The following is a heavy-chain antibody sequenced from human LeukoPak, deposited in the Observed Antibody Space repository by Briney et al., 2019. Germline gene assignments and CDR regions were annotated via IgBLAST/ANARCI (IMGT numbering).Heavy chain of an antibody. J-gene: IGHJ4*02. CDR1: GFTFTSYA. Sequence: PGRSLRLSCAASGFTFTSYAMHWVRQAPGKGLEWVAVIWYDGRNKYYVDSVKGRFTISRDNSKNTVYLQMNSLRAEDTAVYFCARDLSIAVFDYWGQGTLVSVSS. CDR2: IWYDGRNK. CDR3: ARDLSIAVFDY. D-gene: IGHD6-19*01. V-gene: IGHV3-33*01.